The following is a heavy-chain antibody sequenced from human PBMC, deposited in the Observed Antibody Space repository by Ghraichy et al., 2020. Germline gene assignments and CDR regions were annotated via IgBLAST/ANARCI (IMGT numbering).Heavy chain of an antibody. CDR1: GYTFNSLG. D-gene: IGHD3-16*01. Sequence: ASVKVSCKISGYTFNSLGINWVRQAPGHGLDWMGWINTNSGNPTYAQGFTGRFVFSLDTSVSTAYLQINNLKPEDTAVYYCARDNRIGGKDLDYWGQGTLVIVSS. J-gene: IGHJ4*02. V-gene: IGHV7-4-1*02. CDR2: INTNSGNP. CDR3: ARDNRIGGKDLDY.